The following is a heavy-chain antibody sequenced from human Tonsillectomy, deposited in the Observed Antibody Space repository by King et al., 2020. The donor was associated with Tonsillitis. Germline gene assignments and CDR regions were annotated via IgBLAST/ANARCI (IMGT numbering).Heavy chain of an antibody. J-gene: IGHJ6*03. D-gene: IGHD4-23*01. CDR1: GYTFSSYG. CDR3: ASGGKRGSSYYMDV. V-gene: IGHV1-18*01. CDR2: ISAYNDNT. Sequence: QLVQSGAEVKKPGASVKVSCKASGYTFSSYGISWVRQAPGQGLEWMGWISAYNDNTNYAKKVLGRVTMTTDTSTSTAYMELRGLRSDDTAVYYCASGGKRGSSYYMDVWGKGTTVTVSS.